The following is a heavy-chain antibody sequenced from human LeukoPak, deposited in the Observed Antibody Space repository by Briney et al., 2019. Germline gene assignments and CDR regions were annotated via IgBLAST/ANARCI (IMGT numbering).Heavy chain of an antibody. CDR1: GITFSSYP. CDR2: ISGSGAGT. Sequence: GALRLSCAASGITFSSYPMSWVRQAPGKGLEWVSAISGSGAGTYYADSVKGRFTISRDNSKNTLYLQTNSLRAEDTAVYYCAKQGGSGVVVPAANPWGQGTLVSVSS. V-gene: IGHV3-23*01. CDR3: AKQGGSGVVVPAANP. D-gene: IGHD2-2*01. J-gene: IGHJ5*02.